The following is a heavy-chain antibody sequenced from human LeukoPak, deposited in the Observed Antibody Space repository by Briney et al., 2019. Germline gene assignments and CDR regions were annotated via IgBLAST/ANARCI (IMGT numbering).Heavy chain of an antibody. CDR3: AIGRLLTYYDILTGSPLYHYGMDV. J-gene: IGHJ6*02. CDR1: GYTFTSYA. D-gene: IGHD3-9*01. V-gene: IGHV7-4-1*02. CDR2: INTNTGNP. Sequence: AASVKVSCKASGYTFTSYAMNWVRQAPGQGLEWMGWINTNTGNPTYAQGFTGRFVFSLDTSVSTAYLQISSLKAEDTAVYYCAIGRLLTYYDILTGSPLYHYGMDVWGQGTTVTVSS.